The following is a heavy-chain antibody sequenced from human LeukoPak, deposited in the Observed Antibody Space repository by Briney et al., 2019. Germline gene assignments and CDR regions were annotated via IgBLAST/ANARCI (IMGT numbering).Heavy chain of an antibody. Sequence: TSVKVSCKASGYTFTSYYMHWVRQAPGQGLEWMGIINPSGGSTSYAQKFQGRVTMTRDTSTSTVYMELSSLRSEDTAVYYCARVGAVAGTLDYYYMDVWGKGTTVTVSS. CDR3: ARVGAVAGTLDYYYMDV. CDR1: GYTFTSYY. D-gene: IGHD6-19*01. V-gene: IGHV1-46*01. J-gene: IGHJ6*03. CDR2: INPSGGST.